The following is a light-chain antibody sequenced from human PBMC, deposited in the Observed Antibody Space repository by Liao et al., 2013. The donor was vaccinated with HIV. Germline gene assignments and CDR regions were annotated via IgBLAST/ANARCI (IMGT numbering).Light chain of an antibody. CDR1: ALSKQY. V-gene: IGLV3-25*02. CDR2: KDF. J-gene: IGLJ1*01. Sequence: SYELTQTPSVSVSPGQTARISCSGEALSKQYAYWYQQKAGQAPVMIMFKDFERPSGIPERFSGSNSGNTATLTISETQAMDEGDYFCQVWDASTAVFGSGTKVSVL. CDR3: QVWDASTAV.